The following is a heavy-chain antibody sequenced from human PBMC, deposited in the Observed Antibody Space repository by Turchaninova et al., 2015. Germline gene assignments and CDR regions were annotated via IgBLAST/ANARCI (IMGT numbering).Heavy chain of an antibody. CDR1: GGSFSGFY. D-gene: IGHD5-18*01. CDR2: LEHRGIT. V-gene: IGHV4-34*01. Sequence: QVQVQQWGAGLLKPSETLSLTCAVYGGSFSGFYWSWIRQPPGKGLEWIGELEHRGITNYNTALKGRITISVYTSNNQMSLKMTSVTAADTAVYFCARCGYGDYWGQGILVTVS. J-gene: IGHJ4*02. CDR3: ARCGYGDY.